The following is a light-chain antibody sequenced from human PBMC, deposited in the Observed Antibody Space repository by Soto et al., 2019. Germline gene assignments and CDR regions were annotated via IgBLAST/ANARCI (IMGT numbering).Light chain of an antibody. J-gene: IGLJ2*01. Sequence: QSALTQPPSVSGSPGQSVTISCTGTSSDVGSYNRVSWYQQPPGTAPKLMIYEVSNRPSGVPDRFSGSKSGNTASLTISGLQAEDEADYDCSSYTSSSTVVFGGGTKVTVL. V-gene: IGLV2-18*02. CDR1: SSDVGSYNR. CDR3: SSYTSSSTVV. CDR2: EVS.